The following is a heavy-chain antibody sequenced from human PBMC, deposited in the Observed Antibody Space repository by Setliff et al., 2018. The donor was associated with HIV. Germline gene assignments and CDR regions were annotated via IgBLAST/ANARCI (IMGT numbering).Heavy chain of an antibody. CDR2: VYPGDSTT. Sequence: GESLKISCKASGYIFTNYWIGWVRQMPGKGLEWIGVVYPGDSTTRYSPSLEGQVTISADRSINTAFLQWSSLEASDTAMYYCIRRRRAPGAADLESYWGQGTLVTVSS. V-gene: IGHV5-51*01. CDR1: GYIFTNYW. J-gene: IGHJ4*02. CDR3: IRRRRAPGAADLESY. D-gene: IGHD7-27*01.